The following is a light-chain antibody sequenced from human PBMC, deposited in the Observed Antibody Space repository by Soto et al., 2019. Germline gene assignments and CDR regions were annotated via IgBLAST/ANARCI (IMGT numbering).Light chain of an antibody. CDR1: SSDVGVYNY. J-gene: IGLJ1*01. CDR2: EVS. V-gene: IGLV2-14*01. Sequence: QSVLTQPAFVSGYPGQSITISCTGTSSDVGVYNYVSWYQHPPGKAPKLMISEVSNRPSGVSNRFSGSKSGNTASLTISGLQAEDEADYYCSSYSSTSTRVFGTGTKVTVL. CDR3: SSYSSTSTRV.